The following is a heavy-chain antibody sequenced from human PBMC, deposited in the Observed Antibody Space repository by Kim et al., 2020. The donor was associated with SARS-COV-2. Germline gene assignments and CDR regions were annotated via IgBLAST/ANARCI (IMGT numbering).Heavy chain of an antibody. D-gene: IGHD3-3*01. CDR2: FDPEDGET. CDR3: AILQPSPQVGIEWLLYRRLSYFDY. CDR1: GYTLTELS. V-gene: IGHV1-24*01. Sequence: ASVKVSCKVSGYTLTELSMHWVRQAPGKGLEWMGGFDPEDGETIYAQKFQGRVTMTEDTSTDTAYMELSSLRSEDTAVYYCAILQPSPQVGIEWLLYRRLSYFDYWGQGTLVTVSS. J-gene: IGHJ4*02.